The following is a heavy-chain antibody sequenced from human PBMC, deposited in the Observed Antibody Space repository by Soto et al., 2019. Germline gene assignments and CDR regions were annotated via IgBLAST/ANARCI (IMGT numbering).Heavy chain of an antibody. CDR2: ISYDGSNK. D-gene: IGHD1-26*01. V-gene: IGHV3-30-3*01. CDR1: GFTFSSYA. J-gene: IGHJ4*02. CDR3: ARDREYIDY. Sequence: QVQLVESGGGVVQPGRSLRLSCAASGFTFSSYAMHWVRQAPGKGLEWVAVISYDGSNKYYADSVKGRFTISRDNSKNTLYLQLNSRRAEDTAVYYCARDREYIDYSGQGTLVTVSS.